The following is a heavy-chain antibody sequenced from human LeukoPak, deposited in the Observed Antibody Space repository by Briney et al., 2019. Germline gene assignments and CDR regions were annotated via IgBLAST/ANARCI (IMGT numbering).Heavy chain of an antibody. V-gene: IGHV3-15*01. J-gene: IGHJ4*02. Sequence: GGSLRLSCAASGFTFSNAWMSWVRQAPGKGLEWVGRIKSKTDGGTTDYAAPVKGRFTISRDDSKNTLYLQMNSLRAEDTAVYYCAKDYGDYVLSLFDYWGQGTLVTVSS. CDR3: AKDYGDYVLSLFDY. CDR1: GFTFSNAW. CDR2: IKSKTDGGTT. D-gene: IGHD4-17*01.